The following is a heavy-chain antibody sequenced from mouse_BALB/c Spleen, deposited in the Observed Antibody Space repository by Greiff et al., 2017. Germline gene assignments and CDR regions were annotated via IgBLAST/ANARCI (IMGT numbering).Heavy chain of an antibody. Sequence: EVKLMESGGGLVQPGGSMKLSCVASGFTFSNYWMNWVRQSPEKGLEWVAEIRLKSNNYATHYAESVKGRFTISRDDSKSSVYLQMNNLRAEDTGIYYCTRERPYEYDDWYFDVWGAGTTVTVSS. CDR1: GFTFSNYW. V-gene: IGHV6-6*02. J-gene: IGHJ1*01. CDR2: IRLKSNNYAT. CDR3: TRERPYEYDDWYFDV. D-gene: IGHD2-4*01.